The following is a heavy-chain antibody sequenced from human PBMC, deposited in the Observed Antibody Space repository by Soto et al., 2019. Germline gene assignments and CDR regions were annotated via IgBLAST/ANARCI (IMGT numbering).Heavy chain of an antibody. V-gene: IGHV3-23*01. CDR3: AGRSDIVVVVAAHYVK. J-gene: IGHJ4*02. CDR1: GFTFSSYA. CDR2: ISGSGGGT. D-gene: IGHD2-15*01. Sequence: EVQLLESGGGLVQPGGSLRLSCAASGFTFSSYAMSWVRQAPGKGLEWVSAISGSGGGTYYADSVKGRFTISRDNSKNTLYLQMNSLRAEDTAVYYCAGRSDIVVVVAAHYVKWGQGTLVTVSS.